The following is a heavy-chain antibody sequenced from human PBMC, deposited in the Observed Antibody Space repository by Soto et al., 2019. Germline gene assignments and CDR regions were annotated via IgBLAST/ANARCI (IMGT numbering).Heavy chain of an antibody. CDR1: GFTFSSYG. CDR2: ISYDGSNK. CDR3: AKDRAAAGSTLDY. V-gene: IGHV3-30*18. Sequence: QVQLVESGGGVVQPGRSLRLSCAASGFTFSSYGMHWVRQAPGKGLEWVAVISYDGSNKYYADSVKGRFTISRDNSKNTLYLQMNSLRAEDTALYYCAKDRAAAGSTLDYWGQGTLVTVSS. J-gene: IGHJ4*02. D-gene: IGHD6-13*01.